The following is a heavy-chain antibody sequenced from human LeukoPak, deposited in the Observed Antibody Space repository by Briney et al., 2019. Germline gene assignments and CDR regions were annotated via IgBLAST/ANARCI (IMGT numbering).Heavy chain of an antibody. CDR1: GYTFTGYY. D-gene: IGHD5-12*01. J-gene: IGHJ4*02. CDR2: INPNSGGT. Sequence: GASVKVSCKASGYTFTGYYMHWVRQAPGQGLEWMGWINPNSGGTNYAQEFQGRVTITRDTSASTAYMELSSLRSEDMAVYYCARDHGYSGYEYYDYWGQGTLVTVSS. CDR3: ARDHGYSGYEYYDY. V-gene: IGHV1-2*02.